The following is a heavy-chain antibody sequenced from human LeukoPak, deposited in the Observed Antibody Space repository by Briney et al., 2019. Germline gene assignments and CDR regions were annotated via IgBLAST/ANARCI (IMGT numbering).Heavy chain of an antibody. CDR1: GYTFTSYG. CDR2: ITPYNANT. D-gene: IGHD3-22*01. V-gene: IGHV1-18*01. Sequence: ASVKVSCKASGYTFTSYGISWVRQAPGQGLEWVGWITPYNANTNYAQKLQGRVTMTTDTSTSTAYMELRSLRPDDTAMYYCARRGIYYYDSSGRANYYFDYWGQGTLVTVSS. CDR3: ARRGIYYYDSSGRANYYFDY. J-gene: IGHJ4*02.